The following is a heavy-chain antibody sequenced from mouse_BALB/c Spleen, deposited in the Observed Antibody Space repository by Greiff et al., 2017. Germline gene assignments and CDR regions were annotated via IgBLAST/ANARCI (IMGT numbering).Heavy chain of an antibody. CDR2: ISSGGSYT. CDR3: ARSPATLYAMDY. Sequence: VQLKESGGDLVKPGGSLKLSCAASGFTFSSYGMSWVRQTPDKRLEWVATISSGGSYTYYPDSVKGRFTISRDNAKNTLYLQMSSLKSEDTAMYYCARSPATLYAMDYWGQGTSVTVSS. J-gene: IGHJ4*01. D-gene: IGHD1-2*01. CDR1: GFTFSSYG. V-gene: IGHV5-6*01.